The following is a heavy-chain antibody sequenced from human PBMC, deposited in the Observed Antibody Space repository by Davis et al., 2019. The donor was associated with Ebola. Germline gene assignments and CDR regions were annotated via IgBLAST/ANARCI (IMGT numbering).Heavy chain of an antibody. J-gene: IGHJ6*02. CDR1: GYAFTSYD. Sequence: AASVKVSCKASGYAFTSYDINWVRQATGQGLEWMGWMNPNSGNTGYVERFQGRVTMSRNTSISTAYMELSSLRSEDTAVYYWARSGVRGYYNGMDVWGQGTTVTVSS. V-gene: IGHV1-8*01. CDR3: ARSGVRGYYNGMDV. CDR2: MNPNSGNT. D-gene: IGHD1-14*01.